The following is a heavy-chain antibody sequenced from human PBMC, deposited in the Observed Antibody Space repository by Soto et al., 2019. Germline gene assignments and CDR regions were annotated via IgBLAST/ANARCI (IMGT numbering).Heavy chain of an antibody. D-gene: IGHD3-3*01. Sequence: NPSETLSLTCTVSGGSSSSSIYSWAWIRQPPGKGPEWIGSIYYSGSTYYNPSLKSRVTISVDTSKNQFSLKLSSVTAADTAVYYCARGATYDFWSGLNPPSYMDVWGKGTTVTVSS. J-gene: IGHJ6*03. CDR3: ARGATYDFWSGLNPPSYMDV. CDR1: GGSSSSSIYS. V-gene: IGHV4-39*07. CDR2: IYYSGST.